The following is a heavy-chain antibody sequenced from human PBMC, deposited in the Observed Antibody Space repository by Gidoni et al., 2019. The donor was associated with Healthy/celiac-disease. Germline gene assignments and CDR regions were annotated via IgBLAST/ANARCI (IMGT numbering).Heavy chain of an antibody. CDR2: IYYSGST. J-gene: IGHJ5*02. CDR3: ARGIGWFDP. V-gene: IGHV4-59*01. CDR1: GGSISSYY. Sequence: QVQLQESGPGLVKPSETLSLTCTVPGGSISSYYWSWIRQPPGKGLEWIGYIYYSGSTNYNPYLKSRVTISVDTSKNQFSLKLSSVTAADTAVYYWARGIGWFDPWGQGTLVTVSS.